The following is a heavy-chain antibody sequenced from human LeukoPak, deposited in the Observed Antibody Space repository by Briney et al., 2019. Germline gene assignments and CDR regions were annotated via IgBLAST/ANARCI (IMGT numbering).Heavy chain of an antibody. V-gene: IGHV3-21*01. D-gene: IGHD2-2*01. CDR3: AREVVVPAAARHYYYYYYYMDV. CDR2: ISSSSSYI. CDR1: GFTFSSYS. Sequence: PGGSLRLSCAASGFTFSSYSMNWVRQAPGKGLEWVSSISSSSSYIYYADSVKGRFTISRDNAKNSLYLQMSSLRAEDTAVYYCAREVVVPAAARHYYYYYYYMDVWGKGTTVTVSS. J-gene: IGHJ6*03.